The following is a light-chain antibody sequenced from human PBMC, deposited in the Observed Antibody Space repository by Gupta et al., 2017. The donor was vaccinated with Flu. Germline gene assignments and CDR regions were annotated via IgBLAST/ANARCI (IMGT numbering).Light chain of an antibody. CDR2: DVS. CDR3: SSYTSGSTLVVA. J-gene: IGLJ2*01. V-gene: IGLV2-14*01. CDR1: TSDVGGYNS. Sequence: QSALTQPASVSGSPGQSITISCTGTTSDVGGYNSVSWYQQRPGTAPKLMIYDVSNRPSGISNRFSGSKSGITASLTISGLQAEDEADYYCSSYTSGSTLVVAFGGGTKLTVL.